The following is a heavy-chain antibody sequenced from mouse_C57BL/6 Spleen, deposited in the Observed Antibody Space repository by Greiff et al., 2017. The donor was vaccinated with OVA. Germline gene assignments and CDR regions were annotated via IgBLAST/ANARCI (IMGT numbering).Heavy chain of an antibody. Sequence: VQLQQPGAELVMPGASVKLSCKASGYTFTSYWMHWVKQRPGQGLEWIGEIDPSDSYTNYNQKFKGKSTLTVDKSSSTAYMQLSSLTSEDSAVYYCARRDYYGSYWYFDVWGTGTTVTVSS. D-gene: IGHD1-1*01. CDR1: GYTFTSYW. J-gene: IGHJ1*03. CDR2: IDPSDSYT. V-gene: IGHV1-69*01. CDR3: ARRDYYGSYWYFDV.